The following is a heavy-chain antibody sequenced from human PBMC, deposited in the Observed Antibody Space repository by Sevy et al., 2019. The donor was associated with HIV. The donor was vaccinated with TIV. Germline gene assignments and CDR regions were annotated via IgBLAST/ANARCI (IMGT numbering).Heavy chain of an antibody. J-gene: IGHJ5*01. Sequence: GGSLRLSCAVSGFTFSTYAMHWVRQAPGKGLECVAIVSSDGSEINYADSVKGRFTISRDKSRNTLYLQMNGLRTEDTALYYCARDQLGSIDSWGQGTLVTVSS. CDR2: VSSDGSEI. CDR1: GFTFSTYA. CDR3: ARDQLGSIDS. D-gene: IGHD7-27*01. V-gene: IGHV3-30-3*01.